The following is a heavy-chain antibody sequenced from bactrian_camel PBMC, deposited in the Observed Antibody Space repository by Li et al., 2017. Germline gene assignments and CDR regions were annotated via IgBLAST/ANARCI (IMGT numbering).Heavy chain of an antibody. V-gene: IGHV3S53*01. D-gene: IGHD2*01. J-gene: IGHJ4*01. CDR2: IHNDGRT. CDR1: RYRYC. Sequence: HVQLVESGGGSVQAGGSLRLSCAPSRYRYCMGWYRQAPGTERVVVALIHNDGRTDYEDSAKSRFTISRDNAKDTLYLQMNSLKPEDTAVYYCAAEPYCSGGYTMGQGTQVTVS.